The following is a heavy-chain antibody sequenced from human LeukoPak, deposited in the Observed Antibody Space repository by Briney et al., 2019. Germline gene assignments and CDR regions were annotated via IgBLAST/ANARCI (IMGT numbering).Heavy chain of an antibody. CDR3: ARATYYYGSGDAFDI. J-gene: IGHJ3*02. V-gene: IGHV4-30-4*01. CDR1: GGSISSGDYY. CDR2: IYYSGST. D-gene: IGHD3-10*01. Sequence: PSQTLSLTCTVSGGSISSGDYYWSWIRQPPGKGLDWIGYIYYSGSTYYNPSLKSRVTISVDTSKNQFSLKLSSVTAADTAVYYCARATYYYGSGDAFDIWGQGTMVTVSS.